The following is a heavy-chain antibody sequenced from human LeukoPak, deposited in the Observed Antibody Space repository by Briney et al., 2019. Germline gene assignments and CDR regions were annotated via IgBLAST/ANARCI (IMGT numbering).Heavy chain of an antibody. Sequence: ASVKVSCKASGYTFTSFEINWVRQATGQGLEWMGWMNPNSGNTVYAQQFQGRVTMTRSTSISTAYMELSSLRSEDTAVYYCARTDWHYFLYWGQGTLVTVSS. D-gene: IGHD3/OR15-3a*01. CDR2: MNPNSGNT. CDR1: GYTFTSFE. CDR3: ARTDWHYFLY. V-gene: IGHV1-8*01. J-gene: IGHJ4*02.